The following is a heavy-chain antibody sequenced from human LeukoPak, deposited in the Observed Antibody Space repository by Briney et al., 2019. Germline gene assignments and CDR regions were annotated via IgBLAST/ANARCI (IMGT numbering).Heavy chain of an antibody. Sequence: KPSETLSLTCSVYGGSFRDYYWSWIRKPPGKGLEWIGEINHSGSTNDNPSLKSRVTISVDTSKNQFSLKLSSVTAADTAVYYCARGQWLDNYWGQGTLVTVSS. J-gene: IGHJ4*02. V-gene: IGHV4-34*01. CDR2: INHSGST. D-gene: IGHD6-19*01. CDR3: ARGQWLDNY. CDR1: GGSFRDYY.